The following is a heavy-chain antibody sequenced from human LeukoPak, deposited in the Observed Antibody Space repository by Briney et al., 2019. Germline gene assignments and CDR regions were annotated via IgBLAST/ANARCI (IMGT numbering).Heavy chain of an antibody. D-gene: IGHD5-12*01. J-gene: IGHJ4*02. Sequence: PSETLSLTCTVSGGSISSYYWSWIRQPPGKGLEWIGYIYTSGSTNYNPSLKSRVTISVDTSKNQFSLKLSSVTAADTAVYYCARVDNGFVDSWGQGTLVTVSS. V-gene: IGHV4-4*09. CDR1: GGSISSYY. CDR2: IYTSGST. CDR3: ARVDNGFVDS.